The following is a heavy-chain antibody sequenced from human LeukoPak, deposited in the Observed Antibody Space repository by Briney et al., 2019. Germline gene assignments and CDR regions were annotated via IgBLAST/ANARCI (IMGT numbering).Heavy chain of an antibody. Sequence: PGGSLRLSCTASGFTFDDYGMSWVRQAPGKGLEWVSGVNWNGGSTGYADSVKGRFTISRDNAKNSLYLQMNSLRAEDTALYYCARDGYGDYPEDWGQGTLVTVSS. CDR2: VNWNGGST. J-gene: IGHJ4*02. CDR3: ARDGYGDYPED. CDR1: GFTFDDYG. D-gene: IGHD4-17*01. V-gene: IGHV3-20*04.